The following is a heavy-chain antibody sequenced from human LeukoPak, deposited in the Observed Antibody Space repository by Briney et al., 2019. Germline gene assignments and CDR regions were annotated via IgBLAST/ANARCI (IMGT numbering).Heavy chain of an antibody. CDR1: AFTFSNYW. CDR2: IKQDGSER. Sequence: GGSLRLSCAASAFTFSNYWMSWVRQAPGKGLEWVANIKQDGSERYYVDPVKGRFTISRDNAKNSLYLQMNSLSAEDTALYYCARVGIAARTIWFDPWGQGTLVTVSS. J-gene: IGHJ5*02. D-gene: IGHD6-6*01. CDR3: ARVGIAARTIWFDP. V-gene: IGHV3-7*01.